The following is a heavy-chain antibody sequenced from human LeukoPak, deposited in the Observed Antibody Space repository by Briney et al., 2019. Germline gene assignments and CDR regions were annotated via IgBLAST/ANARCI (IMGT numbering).Heavy chain of an antibody. CDR2: IYSGGTT. D-gene: IGHD2-15*01. V-gene: IGHV3-53*01. CDR3: ARDHCSGGSCYSAY. Sequence: GGSLRLSCAASGFTVSSNYMTWVRQAPGKGLEWVSVIYSGGTTDYADSVKGRFTISRDSSKNTLYLQMNSLRAEDTAFYYCARDHCSGGSCYSAYWGLGTLVTVSS. CDR1: GFTVSSNY. J-gene: IGHJ4*02.